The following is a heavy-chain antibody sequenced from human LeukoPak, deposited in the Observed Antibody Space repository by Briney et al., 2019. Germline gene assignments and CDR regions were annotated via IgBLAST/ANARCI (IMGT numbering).Heavy chain of an antibody. CDR3: AKVDPYCSSTSCYGFDY. V-gene: IGHV3-23*01. CDR2: ISGSGGST. Sequence: GRSLRLSCAASGFTFSSYAMSWVRQAPGKGLEWVSAISGSGGSTFYPDSVKGRFTISRDNSKNTLYLQMNSLIAEDTAVYYCAKVDPYCSSTSCYGFDYWGQGTLVTVSS. J-gene: IGHJ4*02. CDR1: GFTFSSYA. D-gene: IGHD2-2*01.